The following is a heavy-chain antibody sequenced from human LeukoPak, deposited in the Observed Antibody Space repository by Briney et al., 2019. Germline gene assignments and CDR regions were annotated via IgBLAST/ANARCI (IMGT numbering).Heavy chain of an antibody. CDR2: IYQTGTT. J-gene: IGHJ5*02. CDR1: GGSVNSGPYS. D-gene: IGHD4-17*01. CDR3: ARGTPTVTTWFDP. V-gene: IGHV4-30-2*01. Sequence: SETLSLTCAVSGGSVNSGPYSWSWIRQPPGKGLEWVGYIYQTGTTYYNPSLKRRVAISVDRSKNQFSLNLTSVTAADTAVYYCARGTPTVTTWFDPWGQGILVTVSS.